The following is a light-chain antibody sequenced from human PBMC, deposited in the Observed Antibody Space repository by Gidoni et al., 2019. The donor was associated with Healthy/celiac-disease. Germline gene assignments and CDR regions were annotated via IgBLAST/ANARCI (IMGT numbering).Light chain of an antibody. Sequence: DIQMTQSPSSLSAPVGDRVTITCQASQDISNYLNWYQQKPGKAPKLLIYDASNLETGVPSRFSGSGSGTDFTFTISSLQPEDIATHYCQQYDNLPPRVTFGPGTKVDIK. CDR3: QQYDNLPPRVT. CDR1: QDISNY. CDR2: DAS. J-gene: IGKJ3*01. V-gene: IGKV1-33*01.